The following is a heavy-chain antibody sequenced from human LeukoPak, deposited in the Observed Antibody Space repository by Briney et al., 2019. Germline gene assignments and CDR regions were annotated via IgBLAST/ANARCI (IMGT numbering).Heavy chain of an antibody. V-gene: IGHV4-61*10. CDR2: IYHSGST. Sequence: PSETLSLTCTVSGDSISSGDYYWSWIRQPAGKGLEWIGEIYHSGSTNYNPSLKSRVTISVDTSKNQFSLKLSSVTAADTAVYYCGCSSTSALRIYYYYYMDVWGKGTTVTVSS. CDR1: GDSISSGDYY. J-gene: IGHJ6*03. CDR3: GCSSTSALRIYYYYYMDV. D-gene: IGHD2-2*01.